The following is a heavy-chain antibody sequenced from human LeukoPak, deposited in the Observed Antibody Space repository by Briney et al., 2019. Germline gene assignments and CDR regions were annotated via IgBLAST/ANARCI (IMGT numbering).Heavy chain of an antibody. J-gene: IGHJ3*02. CDR3: AREGATSSSKLNTFDI. V-gene: IGHV4-4*07. Sequence: SETLSLTCTVSGGFISNYYWSWIRQPAGKGLEWIGRIYTSGSTNYNSSLKSRVTMSVDTSKNQFSLKLSSVTAADTALYYCAREGATSSSKLNTFDIWGQGTMVTVS. D-gene: IGHD6-6*01. CDR1: GGFISNYY. CDR2: IYTSGST.